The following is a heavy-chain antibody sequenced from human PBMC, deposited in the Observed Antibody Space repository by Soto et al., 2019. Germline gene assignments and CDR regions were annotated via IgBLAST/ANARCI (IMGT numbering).Heavy chain of an antibody. CDR2: IVPKFGTA. D-gene: IGHD2-15*01. Sequence: QEHLVQSGAEVKKPGSSVKVSCRASGGIGSNYAISWVRQATGQGLEWMGGIVPKFGTANYAQRFKGRVMLSVDKSTNSVYMELTSLRSQDTAIYYCAREMASGYSRTWFDPWGQGTLVTVSS. CDR1: GGIGSNYA. CDR3: AREMASGYSRTWFDP. J-gene: IGHJ5*02. V-gene: IGHV1-69*06.